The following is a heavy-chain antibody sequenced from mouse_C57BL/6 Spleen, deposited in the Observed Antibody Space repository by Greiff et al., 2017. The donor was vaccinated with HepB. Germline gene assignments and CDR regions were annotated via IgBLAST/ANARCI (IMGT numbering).Heavy chain of an antibody. Sequence: QVQLQQSGAELVRPGPSVKVSCKASGYAFTNYLIAWVKQRPGQGLEWIGVINPGSGGTNYNEKFKGKATLTADKSSSTAYMLLSSLTSEDSSVYYCARGDSTGYYAMEDWGKGTTGTV. V-gene: IGHV1-54*01. CDR1: GYAFTNYL. J-gene: IGHJ4*01. CDR3: ARGDSTGYYAMED. CDR2: INPGSGGT. D-gene: IGHD3-2*02.